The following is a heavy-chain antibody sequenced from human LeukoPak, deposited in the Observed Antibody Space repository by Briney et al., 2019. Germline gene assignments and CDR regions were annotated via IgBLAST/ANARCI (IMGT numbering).Heavy chain of an antibody. CDR2: ITSGDTT. CDR1: GFAFSNYA. V-gene: IGHV3-23*01. D-gene: IGHD6-13*01. Sequence: GGSLRLSCAASGFAFSNYAMNWFRQAPGKGLQWVSAITSGDTTYYADSVKGRFTISRGNSKNTLYLQMNSLRAEDTAVYHCARAYSSSWYDYWGQGTLVTVSS. CDR3: ARAYSSSWYDY. J-gene: IGHJ4*02.